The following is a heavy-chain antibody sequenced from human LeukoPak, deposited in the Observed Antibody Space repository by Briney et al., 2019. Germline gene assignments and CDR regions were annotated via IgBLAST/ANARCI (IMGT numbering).Heavy chain of an antibody. CDR3: AKAMTTVTPSPVDY. Sequence: GRSLRLSCAASGFTFDDYAMHWVRQAPGKGLEWVSGISWNSGSIGYADSVKGRFTISRDNAKNPLYLQMNSLRAEDTALYYCAKAMTTVTPSPVDYWGQGTLVTVSS. D-gene: IGHD4-17*01. CDR1: GFTFDDYA. CDR2: ISWNSGSI. J-gene: IGHJ4*02. V-gene: IGHV3-9*01.